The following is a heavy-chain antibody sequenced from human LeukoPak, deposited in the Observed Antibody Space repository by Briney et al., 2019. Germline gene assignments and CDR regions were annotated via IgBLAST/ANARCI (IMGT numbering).Heavy chain of an antibody. CDR2: IYYSGTT. CDR1: GGSISSSGYY. J-gene: IGHJ4*02. Sequence: SETLSLTCTVSGGSISSSGYYWGWIRQPPGKGLEWMGSIYYSGTTYYHPSLKSRVTISLDTSKNQFSLKLSSVTAADTAVYYCASQEFGVDYYGSGSYYRSYFDYWGQGTLVTVSS. D-gene: IGHD3-10*01. CDR3: ASQEFGVDYYGSGSYYRSYFDY. V-gene: IGHV4-39*07.